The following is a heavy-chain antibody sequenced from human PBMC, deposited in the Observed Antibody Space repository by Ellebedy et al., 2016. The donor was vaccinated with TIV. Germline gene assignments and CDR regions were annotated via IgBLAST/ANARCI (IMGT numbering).Heavy chain of an antibody. CDR3: AKSVASCRGGSCPLTAPFDS. Sequence: PGGSLRLSCAASGFTFSNYAMAWVRQAPGKGLEWVSDMSGSGGRTYYADSVKGHFTISRDNSKNTLYLQMNSLRAEDTAAYYCAKSVASCRGGSCPLTAPFDSWGQGTLVTVSS. CDR1: GFTFSNYA. D-gene: IGHD2-15*01. CDR2: MSGSGGRT. J-gene: IGHJ5*01. V-gene: IGHV3-23*01.